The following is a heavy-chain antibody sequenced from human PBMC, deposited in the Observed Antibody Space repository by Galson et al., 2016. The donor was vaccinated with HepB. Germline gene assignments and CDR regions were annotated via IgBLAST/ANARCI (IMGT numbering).Heavy chain of an antibody. CDR1: GDSMSTYY. CDR2: NYYSGSP. D-gene: IGHD3-9*01. J-gene: IGHJ6*02. CDR3: ARDPGPETDFECLLFRGGMGGLDV. V-gene: IGHV4-59*01. Sequence: ETLSLTCTVSGDSMSTYYWSWLRQPPGKGLEWIGFNYYSGSPNYNPSLKSRVNISVDTSKNKLFLRLSSVTAADTAVYYCARDPGPETDFECLLFRGGMGGLDVWGQGTTVIVSS.